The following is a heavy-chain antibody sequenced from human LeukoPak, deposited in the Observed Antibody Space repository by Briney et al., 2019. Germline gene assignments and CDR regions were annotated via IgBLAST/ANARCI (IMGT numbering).Heavy chain of an antibody. CDR2: IYTSGST. D-gene: IGHD3-22*01. CDR3: ARGTRRHYDGSGYYYGEFDS. Sequence: SETLSLTCTVSGGSISSYYWSWIRQPAGKGLEWIGRIYTSGSTNYNPSLKSRVTMSVDTSKNQFSLKLSSVTAADTAVYYCARGTRRHYDGSGYYYGEFDSWGQGILVTVSS. J-gene: IGHJ4*02. V-gene: IGHV4-4*07. CDR1: GGSISSYY.